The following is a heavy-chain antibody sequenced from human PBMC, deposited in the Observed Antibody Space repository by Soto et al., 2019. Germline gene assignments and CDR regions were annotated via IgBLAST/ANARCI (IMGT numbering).Heavy chain of an antibody. CDR3: TKDRRGSGSYYFDY. J-gene: IGHJ4*02. Sequence: QVQLVESGGGVVQPGRSLRLSCVASGFIFSSYGMHWVRQAPGKGLEWVALITYDETYKYYADSVKGRFTISRDDSKNTLYLQMNNLRIEDTAVYYCTKDRRGSGSYYFDYWGPGTQVTVSS. CDR1: GFIFSSYG. D-gene: IGHD3-10*01. CDR2: ITYDETYK. V-gene: IGHV3-30*18.